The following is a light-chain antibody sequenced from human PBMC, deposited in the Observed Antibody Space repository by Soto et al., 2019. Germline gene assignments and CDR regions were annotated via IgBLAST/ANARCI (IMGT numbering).Light chain of an antibody. CDR1: QSVSSSY. Sequence: EIVMTQSPATLSLSPGERATLSCRASQSVSSSYLSWYQQKPGQAPRLLIYGASTRATGIPARFSGSGSGTDFTLTISSLQPEDFAVYYCQQRTNWFTFGPGTKVDI. CDR2: GAS. CDR3: QQRTNWFT. V-gene: IGKV3D-7*01. J-gene: IGKJ3*01.